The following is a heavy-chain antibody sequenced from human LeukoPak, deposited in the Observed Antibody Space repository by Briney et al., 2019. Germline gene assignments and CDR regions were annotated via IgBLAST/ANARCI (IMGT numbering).Heavy chain of an antibody. V-gene: IGHV4-39*02. D-gene: IGHD6-19*01. CDR2: IYYSGST. Sequence: PSETLSLTCTVSGGSISSYYWGWIRQPPGKGLEWIGSIYYSGSTYYNPSLKSRVTISVDTSKNHFSLKLSSVTAADTAVYYCARLMNWLASFDYWGQGTLVTVSS. J-gene: IGHJ4*02. CDR1: GGSISSYY. CDR3: ARLMNWLASFDY.